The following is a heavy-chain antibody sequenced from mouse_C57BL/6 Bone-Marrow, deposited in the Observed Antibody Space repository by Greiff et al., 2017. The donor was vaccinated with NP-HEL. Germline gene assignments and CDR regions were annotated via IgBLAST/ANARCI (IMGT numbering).Heavy chain of an antibody. CDR2: IYPGSGNT. Sequence: QVQLKESGAELVRPGASVKLSCKASGYTFTDYYINWVKQRPGQGLEWIARIYPGSGNTYYNEKFKGKATLTAEKSSSTAYMQLSSLTSEDSAVYFCARDYSNYVAWFAYWGQGTLVTVSA. CDR3: ARDYSNYVAWFAY. D-gene: IGHD2-5*01. CDR1: GYTFTDYY. J-gene: IGHJ3*01. V-gene: IGHV1-76*01.